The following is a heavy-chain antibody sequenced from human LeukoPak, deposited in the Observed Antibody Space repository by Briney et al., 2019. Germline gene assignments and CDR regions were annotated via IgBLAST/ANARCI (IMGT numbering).Heavy chain of an antibody. J-gene: IGHJ4*02. V-gene: IGHV3-30*02. Sequence: GGSLRLSCAASGFTFSYYGMHWVRQAPGKGLEWVAFIRYDESKKFYGDSVKGRFAISRDNSKNTLYLQMNSLRTEDTAVYYCAKSHLPNAYSGTYYCDYWGQGTLVTVSS. D-gene: IGHD1-26*01. CDR2: IRYDESKK. CDR1: GFTFSYYG. CDR3: AKSHLPNAYSGTYYCDY.